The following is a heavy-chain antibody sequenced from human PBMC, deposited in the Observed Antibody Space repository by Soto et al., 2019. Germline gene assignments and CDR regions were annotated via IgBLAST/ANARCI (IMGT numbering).Heavy chain of an antibody. Sequence: VQLVESGGGVVQPGRSLRLSCAASGFTFSDYAMHWVRQAPGKGLEWVAGVSHDGRNTHYADSVKGRFTISRDSSKNTVSLEVTSMRAEDAAVYYCAKGGRQWLVTSDFNYWGQGALVTVSS. CDR3: AKGGRQWLVTSDFNY. J-gene: IGHJ4*02. CDR2: VSHDGRNT. D-gene: IGHD6-19*01. CDR1: GFTFSDYA. V-gene: IGHV3-30*18.